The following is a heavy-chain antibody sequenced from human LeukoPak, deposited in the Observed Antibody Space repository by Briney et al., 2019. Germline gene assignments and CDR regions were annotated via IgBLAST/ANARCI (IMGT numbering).Heavy chain of an antibody. Sequence: TSETLSLTCTVSGGSISSSSYYWGWIRQPPGKGLVWIGSIYYSGSTSYNPSLKSRVTISVDTSKNQFSLKLSSVTAADTAVYYCARRYSSSWYSETDYWGQGTLVTASS. J-gene: IGHJ4*02. D-gene: IGHD6-13*01. CDR2: IYYSGST. CDR3: ARRYSSSWYSETDY. CDR1: GGSISSSSYY. V-gene: IGHV4-39*01.